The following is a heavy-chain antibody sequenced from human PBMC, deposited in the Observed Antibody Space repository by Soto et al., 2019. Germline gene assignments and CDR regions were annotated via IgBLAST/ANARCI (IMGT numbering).Heavy chain of an antibody. CDR3: AKDLRQWLVDPLDY. CDR1: GYTFTNYA. J-gene: IGHJ4*02. Sequence: KVSCKASGYTFTNYAMHWVRQAPGQRLEWMGWINAGNGNTKYSQKFQGRVTITRDTSASTAYMELSSLRSEDTAVYYCAKDLRQWLVDPLDYWGQGTLVTVSS. CDR2: INAGNGNT. D-gene: IGHD6-19*01. V-gene: IGHV1-3*01.